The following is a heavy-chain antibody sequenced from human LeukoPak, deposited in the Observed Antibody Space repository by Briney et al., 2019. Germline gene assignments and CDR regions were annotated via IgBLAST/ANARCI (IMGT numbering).Heavy chain of an antibody. CDR2: MNPNSGNT. CDR1: GYTFTSYD. V-gene: IGHV1-8*03. CDR3: ATHYYGSGSFD. Sequence: GASVKVSCKASGYTFTSYDNNWVRQATGQGLEWMGWMNPNSGNTGYAQKFQGRVTITRNTSISTAYMELSSLRSEDTAVYYCATHYYGSGSFDWGQGTLVTVSS. D-gene: IGHD3-10*01. J-gene: IGHJ4*02.